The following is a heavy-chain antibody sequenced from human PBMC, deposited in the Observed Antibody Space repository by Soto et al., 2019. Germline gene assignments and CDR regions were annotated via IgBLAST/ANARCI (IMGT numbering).Heavy chain of an antibody. D-gene: IGHD6-13*01. V-gene: IGHV3-30*18. CDR3: AKDLGIAAAGTLSSAIDY. Sequence: GGSLRLSCAASGFTFSSYGMHWVRQAPGKGLEWVAVISYDGSNKYYADSVKGRFTISRDNSKNTLYLQMNSLRAEDTAVYYCAKDLGIAAAGTLSSAIDYWGQGT. CDR1: GFTFSSYG. J-gene: IGHJ4*02. CDR2: ISYDGSNK.